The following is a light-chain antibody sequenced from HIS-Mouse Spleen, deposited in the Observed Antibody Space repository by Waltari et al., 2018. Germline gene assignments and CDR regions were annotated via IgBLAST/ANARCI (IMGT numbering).Light chain of an antibody. CDR1: QSVSSSY. CDR3: QQYGSSPYT. J-gene: IGKJ2*01. CDR2: GAS. V-gene: IGKV3-20*01. Sequence: EIVLTQSPGTQSSSPGERATLSCRASQSVSSSYLAWYQQKPGQAPRLLIYGASSRATGIPDRFSGSGSGTDFTLTISRLEPEDFAVYYCQQYGSSPYTFGQGTKLEIK.